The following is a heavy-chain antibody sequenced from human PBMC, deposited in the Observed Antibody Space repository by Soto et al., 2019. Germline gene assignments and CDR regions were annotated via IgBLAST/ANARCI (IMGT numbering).Heavy chain of an antibody. CDR2: IYYSGNT. CDR1: GGSISSGYYY. D-gene: IGHD5-18*01. V-gene: IGHV4-30-4*01. CDR3: ARVGGNTAMAD. J-gene: IGHJ4*02. Sequence: SEILSLACSVSGGSISSGYYYWRWIRQPPGEGLEWIGNIYYSGNTYYNPSLKSRLIISIDKSKNQFSLNLKSVTAADTAVYYCARVGGNTAMADWGQGTLVTVS.